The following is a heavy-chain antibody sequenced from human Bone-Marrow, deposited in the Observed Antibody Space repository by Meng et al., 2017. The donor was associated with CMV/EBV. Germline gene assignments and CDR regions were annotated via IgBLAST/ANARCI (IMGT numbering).Heavy chain of an antibody. CDR3: IIGLERLSPYYYYGMDV. J-gene: IGHJ6*02. D-gene: IGHD1-1*01. V-gene: IGHV3-73*01. Sequence: GGSLRLSCVTSGFVFRNYYFHWVRQASGKGLEWVGRIRSKANSYATAYAASVKGRFTISRDDSKNTAYLQMNSLKTEDTAVYYCIIGLERLSPYYYYGMDVWGQGTTVTVSS. CDR1: GFVFRNYY. CDR2: IRSKANSYAT.